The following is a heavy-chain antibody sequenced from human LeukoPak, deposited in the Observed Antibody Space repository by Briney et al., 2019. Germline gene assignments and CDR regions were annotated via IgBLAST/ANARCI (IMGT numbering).Heavy chain of an antibody. CDR1: GYSFTTSG. J-gene: IGHJ4*02. Sequence: ASVKVSCKASGYSFTTSGIIWVRQAPGQGLEWMGWISSYNGNTNYAQKLQGRVTMTTDTSTTTAYMELRSLRSDDTAVYYCARDRGSYSVDYWGQGTLVTVS. CDR2: ISSYNGNT. D-gene: IGHD1-26*01. V-gene: IGHV1-18*01. CDR3: ARDRGSYSVDY.